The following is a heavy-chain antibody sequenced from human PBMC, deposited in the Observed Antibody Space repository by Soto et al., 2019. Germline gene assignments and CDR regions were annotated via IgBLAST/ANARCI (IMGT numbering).Heavy chain of an antibody. Sequence: QVHLVQSGAEVKNPGASVKASCKASGYSFTRYGIGWARQAPGQGLEWMGWINAYNGNTNYAQNLQGRLTLTTDTSTTPAYMELRSLRSNDTAIYYCAMVDVYVTPSPQDVWGQGTTVTVSS. CDR3: AMVDVYVTPSPQDV. CDR1: GYSFTRYG. CDR2: INAYNGNT. V-gene: IGHV1-18*01. D-gene: IGHD3-16*01. J-gene: IGHJ6*02.